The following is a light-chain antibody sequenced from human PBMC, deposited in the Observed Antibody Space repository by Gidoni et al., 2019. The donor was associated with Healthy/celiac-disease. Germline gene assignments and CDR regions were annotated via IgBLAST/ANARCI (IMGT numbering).Light chain of an antibody. CDR1: QSLLHSDGKTY. V-gene: IGKV2D-29*01. J-gene: IGKJ4*01. CDR2: EVS. CDR3: MQSIHHLALT. Sequence: DRVMTETPLSLSVTPGQTESISCKSSQSLLHSDGKTYLSWYLQKPGQPPQLLLYEVSTRSSGVPDTFSGSGSWTDFTLKISRVEAEDVVVSYCMQSIHHLALTFGGGTKVEIK.